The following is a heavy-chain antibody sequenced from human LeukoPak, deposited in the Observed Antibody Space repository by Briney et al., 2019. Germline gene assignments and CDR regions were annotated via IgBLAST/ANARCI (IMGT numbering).Heavy chain of an antibody. CDR2: MNPNSGNT. J-gene: IGHJ4*02. CDR1: GYTFTSYD. D-gene: IGHD6-13*01. Sequence: ASVKVSCKASGYTFTSYDINWVRQATGQGLEWMGWMNPNSGNTGHAQKFQGRVTMTRNTSISTAYMELSSLRSEDTAVYYCAREIAAAGYFDYWGQGTLVTVSS. CDR3: AREIAAAGYFDY. V-gene: IGHV1-8*01.